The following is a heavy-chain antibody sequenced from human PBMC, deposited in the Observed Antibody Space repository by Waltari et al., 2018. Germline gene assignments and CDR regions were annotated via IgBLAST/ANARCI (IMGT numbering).Heavy chain of an antibody. CDR1: GGSISSSSYY. D-gene: IGHD3-22*01. J-gene: IGHJ6*03. CDR3: AVLEGDSSGYYYYYYYMDV. V-gene: IGHV4-39*07. Sequence: QLQLQESGPGLVKPSETLSLTCTVSGGSISSSSYYWGWIRPPPGKGLEWIGSIYYSGSTYYNPSLKSRVTISVDTSKNQFSLKLSSVTAADTAVYYCAVLEGDSSGYYYYYYYMDVWGKGTTVTISS. CDR2: IYYSGST.